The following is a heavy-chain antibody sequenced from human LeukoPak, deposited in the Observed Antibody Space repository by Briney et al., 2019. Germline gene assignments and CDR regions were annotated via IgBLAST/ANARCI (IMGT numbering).Heavy chain of an antibody. CDR3: ARRSGSWYYFDY. V-gene: IGHV4-39*01. D-gene: IGHD6-13*01. CDR1: GGSISSSSYY. J-gene: IGHJ4*02. Sequence: SETLSLTCTVSGGSISSSSYYWGWIRQPPGQGLEWMGSFYNSGSTYYNPSLKSRVTISGDTSKNQFSLNLSSVTAADTAVYYCARRSGSWYYFDYGGQGTLVTVSS. CDR2: FYNSGST.